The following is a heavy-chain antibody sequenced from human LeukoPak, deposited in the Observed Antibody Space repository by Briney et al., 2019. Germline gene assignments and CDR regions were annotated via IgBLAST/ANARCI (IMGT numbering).Heavy chain of an antibody. V-gene: IGHV3-23*01. CDR1: GFTFSSYA. CDR3: ATTVRIAAASFDY. CDR2: ISGSGGST. J-gene: IGHJ4*02. Sequence: GSLRLSCSASGFTFSSYAMSWVRQAPGKGLEWGSAISGSGGSTYYADSVKGRFTISRDNSKNTLYLQMNSLRAEDTAVYYCATTVRIAAASFDYWGQGTLVTVSS. D-gene: IGHD6-13*01.